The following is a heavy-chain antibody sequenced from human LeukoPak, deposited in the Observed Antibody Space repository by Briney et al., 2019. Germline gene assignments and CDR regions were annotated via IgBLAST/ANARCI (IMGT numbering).Heavy chain of an antibody. CDR1: GFTVTNAW. J-gene: IGHJ3*02. V-gene: IGHV3-15*01. D-gene: IGHD6-13*01. Sequence: PGGSLRLSCAASGFTVTNAWMGWARQAPGKGLEWVGLIKSKTDGGTTDYAAPVKGRFTISRNESKNTLYLQMNSLETEDTAVYYCTTSHSAPGAFDIWGQGTMVTVSS. CDR3: TTSHSAPGAFDI. CDR2: IKSKTDGGTT.